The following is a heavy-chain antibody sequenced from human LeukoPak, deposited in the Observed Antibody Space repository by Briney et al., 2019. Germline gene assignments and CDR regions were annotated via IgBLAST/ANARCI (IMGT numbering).Heavy chain of an antibody. CDR3: AKGDSVVVPAAITFTY. CDR1: EFTFSSYA. V-gene: IGHV3-23*01. Sequence: GGSLRLSCAASEFTFSSYAMSWVRQAPGKGLEWVSAISGSGGSTYYADSVKGRFTISRDNSKNTLYLQMNSPRAEDTAVYYRAKGDSVVVPAAITFTYWGQGTLVTVSS. D-gene: IGHD2-2*01. CDR2: ISGSGGST. J-gene: IGHJ4*02.